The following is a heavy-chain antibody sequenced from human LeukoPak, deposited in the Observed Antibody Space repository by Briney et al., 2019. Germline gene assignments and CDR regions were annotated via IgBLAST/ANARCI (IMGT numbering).Heavy chain of an antibody. V-gene: IGHV4-4*07. Sequence: SETLSLTCTVSGGSISSYYWSWIRQPPGKGLEWIGRIYTSGSTNYNPSLKSRVTISVDTSKNQFSLNLSSVSAADTAVYYCARGARYCSSTSCHFYFDSWGEGTLVTVSS. J-gene: IGHJ4*02. CDR3: ARGARYCSSTSCHFYFDS. D-gene: IGHD2-2*01. CDR2: IYTSGST. CDR1: GGSISSYY.